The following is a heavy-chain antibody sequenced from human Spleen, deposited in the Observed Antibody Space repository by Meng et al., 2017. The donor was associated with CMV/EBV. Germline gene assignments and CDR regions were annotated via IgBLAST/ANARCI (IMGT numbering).Heavy chain of an antibody. Sequence: GESLKISCAASGFTFSNAWMSWVRQAPGKGLEWVAVISYDGSNKYYADSVKGRFTISRDNSKNTLYLQMNSLRAEDTAVYYCARNTHDIVVVPAAILEGHGMDVWGQGTTVTVSS. CDR1: GFTFSNAW. V-gene: IGHV3-30-3*01. D-gene: IGHD2-2*01. CDR3: ARNTHDIVVVPAAILEGHGMDV. J-gene: IGHJ6*02. CDR2: ISYDGSNK.